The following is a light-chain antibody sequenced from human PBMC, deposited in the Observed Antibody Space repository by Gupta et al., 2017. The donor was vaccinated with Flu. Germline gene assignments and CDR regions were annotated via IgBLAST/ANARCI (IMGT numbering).Light chain of an antibody. CDR2: FAS. CDR3: KQGRDSPVS. Sequence: VTPRAPASSSCSSSPSRLHRNGDNYLDWYQQKPGQAPRVLIYFASNRASAIPDRFSGSGSGTDFTLKISRVEVEDFGLYYCKQGRDSPVSFGQGTRLEI. V-gene: IGKV2-28*01. J-gene: IGKJ5*01. CDR1: PSRLHRNGDNY.